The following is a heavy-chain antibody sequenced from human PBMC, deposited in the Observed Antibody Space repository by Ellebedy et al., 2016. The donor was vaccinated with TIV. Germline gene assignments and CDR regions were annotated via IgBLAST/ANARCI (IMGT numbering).Heavy chain of an antibody. J-gene: IGHJ4*02. Sequence: GESLKISCAASGFIFSGSWMTWVRQAPGKGLEWVANINQDGSDEYYVDSVKGRFTISRDNAKNSLYLQMNSLGAEDTAMYYCARDMAPVGQVTFDCWGQGTLVTVSS. CDR1: GFIFSGSW. D-gene: IGHD2-21*02. CDR2: INQDGSDE. V-gene: IGHV3-7*03. CDR3: ARDMAPVGQVTFDC.